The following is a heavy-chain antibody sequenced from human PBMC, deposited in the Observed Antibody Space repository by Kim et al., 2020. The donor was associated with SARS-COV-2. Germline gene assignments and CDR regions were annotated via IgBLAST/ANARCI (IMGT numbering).Heavy chain of an antibody. D-gene: IGHD6-13*01. V-gene: IGHV1-18*01. Sequence: NEAQSLQGRVTMTTDTSKSTAYMGLRSLRSDDTAVYYCARWGGSWYPFDYWGQGTLVTVSS. J-gene: IGHJ4*02. CDR3: ARWGGSWYPFDY.